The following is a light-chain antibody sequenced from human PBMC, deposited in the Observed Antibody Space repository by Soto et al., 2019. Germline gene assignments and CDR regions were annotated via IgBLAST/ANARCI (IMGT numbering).Light chain of an antibody. CDR3: QSYDGSLSVI. CDR2: GNS. V-gene: IGLV1-40*01. J-gene: IGLJ2*01. Sequence: QAVVTQPPSVSGAPGQRVTISCTGSSSNIGAGYDVHWYQQLPGTAPKLLIYGNSNRPSGVPDRFSGSKSGTSASLAITGLQAEDEADYCQSYDGSLSVIFGGGTKLTVL. CDR1: SSNIGAGYD.